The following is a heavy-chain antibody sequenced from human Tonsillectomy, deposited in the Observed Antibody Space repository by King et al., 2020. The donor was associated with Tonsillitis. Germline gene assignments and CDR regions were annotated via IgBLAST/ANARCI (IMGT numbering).Heavy chain of an antibody. CDR2: IDPSDSYT. D-gene: IGHD2-15*01. V-gene: IGHV5-10-1*01. J-gene: IGHJ6*02. CDR3: ASQITVAYYYYGMDV. Sequence: QLVQSGAEVKKPGESLRISCKGSGYSFTSYWISWVRQMPGKGLEWMGRIDPSDSYTNYSPSFQGHVTISADKSISTAYLQWSSLKASDTAMYYCASQITVAYYYYGMDVWGQGTTVTVSS. CDR1: GYSFTSYW.